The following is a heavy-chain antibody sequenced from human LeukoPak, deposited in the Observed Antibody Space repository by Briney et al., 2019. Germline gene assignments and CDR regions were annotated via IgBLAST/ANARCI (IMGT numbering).Heavy chain of an antibody. CDR1: GFTFSSYA. Sequence: GGSLRLSCAASGFTFSSYAMSWVRQAPGKGLEWVSAISGSGGSTYYADSVKGRFTISRDNSKNTLYLQMNSLRAEDTAVYYCAKVHNVDKAMGCFDYWGQGTLVTVSS. D-gene: IGHD5-18*01. CDR3: AKVHNVDKAMGCFDY. CDR2: ISGSGGST. V-gene: IGHV3-23*01. J-gene: IGHJ4*02.